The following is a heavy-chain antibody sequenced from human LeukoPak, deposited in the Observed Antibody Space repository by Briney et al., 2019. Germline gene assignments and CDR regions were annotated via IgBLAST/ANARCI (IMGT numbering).Heavy chain of an antibody. V-gene: IGHV3-43*02. Sequence: PGGSLRLSCAASGFTFDDYAMHWVRQAPGKVLEWVSLISGDGGSTYYADSVKGRFTISRDNSRNTLYLQMNSLRGEDTAVYYCAKGVDIVVVRAAVDYWGQGTLVTVSS. CDR3: AKGVDIVVVRAAVDY. D-gene: IGHD2-2*03. CDR2: ISGDGGST. J-gene: IGHJ4*02. CDR1: GFTFDDYA.